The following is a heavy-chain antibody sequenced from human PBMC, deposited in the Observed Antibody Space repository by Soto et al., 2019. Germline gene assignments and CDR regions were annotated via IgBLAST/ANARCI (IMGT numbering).Heavy chain of an antibody. Sequence: QLQLQESGPRLLKPSETLSLTCTVSGGPISSSDHYWGWIRQPPGKGLEWIGTVDYTGDTSYNPSLKSRVTISVDTSKNQFSLRLTSVTAADTAVYYCARRSPLYASESSRFGPWGQGALVTVSS. CDR1: GGPISSSDHY. CDR3: ARRSPLYASESSRFGP. V-gene: IGHV4-39*01. D-gene: IGHD3-10*01. J-gene: IGHJ5*02. CDR2: VDYTGDT.